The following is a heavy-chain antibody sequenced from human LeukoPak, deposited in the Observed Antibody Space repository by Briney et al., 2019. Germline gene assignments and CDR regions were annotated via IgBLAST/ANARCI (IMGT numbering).Heavy chain of an antibody. V-gene: IGHV1-2*02. CDR3: ARDSRLTGTPNDY. J-gene: IGHJ4*02. Sequence: GSVKVSCKASGYTFTGYYMHWVRQAPGQGLEWMGWINPNSGGTNYAQKFQGRVTMTRDTSISTAYMELSRLRSDDTAVYYCARDSRLTGTPNDYWGQGTLVTVSS. D-gene: IGHD1-20*01. CDR2: INPNSGGT. CDR1: GYTFTGYY.